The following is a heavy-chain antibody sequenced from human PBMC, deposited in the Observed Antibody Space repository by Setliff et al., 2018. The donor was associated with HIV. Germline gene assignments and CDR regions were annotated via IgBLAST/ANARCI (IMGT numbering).Heavy chain of an antibody. CDR3: ARGTVERSRWLRLTTVVPFDY. V-gene: IGHV4-34*01. Sequence: SETLSLTCTVSGGSISSYYWSWIRQPPGKGLEWIGEINHSGSTDYNPSLKSRVTISVDTSKRQFSLKLSSVTAADTAVYYCARGTVERSRWLRLTTVVPFDYWGQGTLVTVSS. CDR1: GGSISSYY. CDR2: INHSGST. D-gene: IGHD5-12*01. J-gene: IGHJ4*02.